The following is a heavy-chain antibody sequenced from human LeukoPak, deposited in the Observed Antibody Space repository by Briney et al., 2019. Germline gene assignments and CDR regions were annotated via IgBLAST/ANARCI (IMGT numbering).Heavy chain of an antibody. CDR3: ARVWRVGWYYFDC. V-gene: IGHV1-69*06. J-gene: IGHJ4*02. CDR2: IIPIFGTA. D-gene: IGHD6-19*01. Sequence: SVKVSCKASGGTFSSYAISWVRQAPGQGLEWMGGIIPIFGTANYAQKFQGRVTITADKSTSTAYMELSSLRSEDTAVYYCARVWRVGWYYFDCWGQGTLVTVSS. CDR1: GGTFSSYA.